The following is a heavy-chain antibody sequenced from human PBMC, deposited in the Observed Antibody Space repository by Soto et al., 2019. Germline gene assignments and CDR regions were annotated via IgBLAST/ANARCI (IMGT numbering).Heavy chain of an antibody. CDR2: IIPIFATA. V-gene: IGHV1-69*13. CDR3: ARTPPRTTATAYYFDY. Sequence: GASVKVSCKASGDTFSSYAISWVRQAPGQGLEWMGGIIPIFATANYAQKFQGRVTITADESTSTAYMELSSLTSEDTAVYYCARTPPRTTATAYYFDYWGQGSRVTVSS. D-gene: IGHD4-17*01. J-gene: IGHJ4*02. CDR1: GDTFSSYA.